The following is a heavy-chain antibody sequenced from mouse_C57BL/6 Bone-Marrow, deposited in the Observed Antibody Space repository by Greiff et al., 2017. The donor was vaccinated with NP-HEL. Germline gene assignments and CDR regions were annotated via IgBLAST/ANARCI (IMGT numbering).Heavy chain of an antibody. J-gene: IGHJ3*01. CDR2: ISSGGSYT. V-gene: IGHV5-6*01. D-gene: IGHD2-1*01. CDR3: ARQGGYGNYGFAY. Sequence: EVMLVESGGDLVKPGGSLKLSCAASGFTFSSYGMSWVRQTPDKRLEWVATISSGGSYTYYPDSVKGRFTISRDNAKKTLYLQMSSLKSEDTAMYYCARQGGYGNYGFAYWGQGTLVTVSA. CDR1: GFTFSSYG.